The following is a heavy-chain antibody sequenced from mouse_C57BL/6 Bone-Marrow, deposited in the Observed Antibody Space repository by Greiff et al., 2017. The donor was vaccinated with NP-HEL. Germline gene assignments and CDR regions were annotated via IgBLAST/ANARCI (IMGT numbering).Heavy chain of an antibody. D-gene: IGHD3-1*01. Sequence: EVKVVESGGGLVKPGGSLKLSCAASGFTFSSYAMSWVRQTPEKRLEWVATISDGGSYTYYPDNVKGRFTISRDNAKNNLYLQMSHLKSEDTAMYYCARDRGDSWYFDVWGTGTTVTVAS. CDR2: ISDGGSYT. CDR1: GFTFSSYA. CDR3: ARDRGDSWYFDV. J-gene: IGHJ1*03. V-gene: IGHV5-4*01.